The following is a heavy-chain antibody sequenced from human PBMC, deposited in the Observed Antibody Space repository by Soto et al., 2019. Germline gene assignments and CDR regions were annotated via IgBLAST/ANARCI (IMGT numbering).Heavy chain of an antibody. J-gene: IGHJ6*02. D-gene: IGHD2-2*02. CDR1: GFTFSSDA. CDR2: ISGSGGST. CDR3: AKPSRSTSCYTCYYYYYGMDV. V-gene: IGHV3-23*01. Sequence: EVQLLESGGGLVQPGGSLRLSCAASGFTFSSDAMSWVRQAPGKGLEWVSAISGSGGSTYYADSVKGRFTISRDNSKNTQYLQMNSLRAEDTAVYYCAKPSRSTSCYTCYYYYYGMDVWGQGTTVTVSS.